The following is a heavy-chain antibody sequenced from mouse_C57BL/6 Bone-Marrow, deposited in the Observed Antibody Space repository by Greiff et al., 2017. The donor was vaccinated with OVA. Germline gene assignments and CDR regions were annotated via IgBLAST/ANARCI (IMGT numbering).Heavy chain of an antibody. Sequence: EVQVVESGGGLVQPKGSLKLSCAASGFSFNTYAMNWVRQAPGKGLEWVARIRSKSNNYATYYADSVKDRFTISRDDSESMLYLQMNNLKTEDTAMYYCVRLTLYAMDYWGQGTSVTVSS. CDR3: VRLTLYAMDY. CDR2: IRSKSNNYAT. V-gene: IGHV10-1*01. D-gene: IGHD1-3*01. CDR1: GFSFNTYA. J-gene: IGHJ4*01.